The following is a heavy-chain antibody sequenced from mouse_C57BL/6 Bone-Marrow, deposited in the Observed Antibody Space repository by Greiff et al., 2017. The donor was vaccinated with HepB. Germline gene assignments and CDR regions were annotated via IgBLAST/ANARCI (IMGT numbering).Heavy chain of an antibody. D-gene: IGHD1-1*01. J-gene: IGHJ1*03. V-gene: IGHV1-55*01. CDR2: IYPGSGST. CDR3: ARYYYYGSSYWYFDV. Sequence: VQLQQPGAELVKPGASVKMSCKASGYTFTSYWITWVKQRPGQGLEWIGDIYPGSGSTNYNEKFKSKATLTVDTSSSTAYMQLSSLTSEDSAVYYGARYYYYGSSYWYFDVWGTGTTVTVSS. CDR1: GYTFTSYW.